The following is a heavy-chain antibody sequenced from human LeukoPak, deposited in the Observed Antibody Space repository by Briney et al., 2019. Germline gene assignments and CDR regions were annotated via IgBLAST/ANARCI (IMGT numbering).Heavy chain of an antibody. CDR3: ARSQVTMLVVVTYFDY. V-gene: IGHV1-69*01. D-gene: IGHD3-22*01. CDR2: IIPIFGTT. J-gene: IGHJ4*02. CDR1: GGSFRNYA. Sequence: SVKVSCKASGGSFRNYAISWGRQAPGQGLEWMGGIIPIFGTTKHAQKFQGRLTITADESTSTAYMELSSLRSEDTAVYYCARSQVTMLVVVTYFDYWGQGTLVTVSS.